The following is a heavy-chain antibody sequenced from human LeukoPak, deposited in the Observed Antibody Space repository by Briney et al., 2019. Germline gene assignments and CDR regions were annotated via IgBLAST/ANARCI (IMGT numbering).Heavy chain of an antibody. D-gene: IGHD4-17*01. V-gene: IGHV1-18*04. CDR3: ARGMTTVTPGAFDI. CDR2: ISAYNGNT. CDR1: GYTFTSYY. J-gene: IGHJ3*02. Sequence: GASVKVSCKASGYTFTSYYMHWVRQAPGQGLEWMGWISAYNGNTNYAQKLQGRVTMTTDTSTSTAYMELRSLRSDDTAVYYCARGMTTVTPGAFDIWGQGTMVTVSS.